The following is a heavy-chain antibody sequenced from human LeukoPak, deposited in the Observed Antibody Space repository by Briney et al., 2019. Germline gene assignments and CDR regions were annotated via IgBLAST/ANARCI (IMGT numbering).Heavy chain of an antibody. V-gene: IGHV4-34*01. CDR2: INHSGST. CDR1: GGSFSGYY. CDR3: ARDPDY. J-gene: IGHJ4*02. Sequence: PSETLSLTCAVYGGSFSGYYWSWIRQPPGKGLEWIGEINHSGSTNYNPSLKSRVTISVDTSKNQFSLKLSSVTAADTAVYYCARDPDYWGQGTLVTVSS.